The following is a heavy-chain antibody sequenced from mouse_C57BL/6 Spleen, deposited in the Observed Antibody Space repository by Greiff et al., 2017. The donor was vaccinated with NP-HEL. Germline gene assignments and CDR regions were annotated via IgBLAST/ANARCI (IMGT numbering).Heavy chain of an antibody. V-gene: IGHV1-82*01. CDR1: GYAFSSSW. CDR3: ARPGNPYYFDY. CDR2: IYPGDGDT. Sequence: VQLQQSGPELVKPGASVKISCKASGYAFSSSWMNWVKQRPGKGLEWIGRIYPGDGDTNYNGKFKGKATLTADKSSSTAYMQLSSLTSEDSAVYFCARPGNPYYFDYWGQGTTLTVSS. J-gene: IGHJ2*01.